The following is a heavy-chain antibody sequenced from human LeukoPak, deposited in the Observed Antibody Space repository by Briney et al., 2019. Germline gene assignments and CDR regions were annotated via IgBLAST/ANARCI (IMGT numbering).Heavy chain of an antibody. CDR1: GFTFSSYA. J-gene: IGHJ4*02. D-gene: IGHD2-2*01. Sequence: PGGSLRLSCAASGFTFSSYAMHWVRQAPGKGLEWVAVISYDGSNKYYADSVKGRFTISRDNSKNTLYLQMNSLRAEDTAMYYCARVGRRKDIVVVPAANPLDYWGQGTLVTVSS. V-gene: IGHV3-30-3*01. CDR2: ISYDGSNK. CDR3: ARVGRRKDIVVVPAANPLDY.